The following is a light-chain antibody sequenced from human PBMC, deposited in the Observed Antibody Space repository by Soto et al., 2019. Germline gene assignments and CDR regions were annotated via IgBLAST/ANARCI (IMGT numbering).Light chain of an antibody. CDR1: SSDVGGYNY. J-gene: IGLJ3*02. CDR3: SSYAGSNNWV. CDR2: EVS. V-gene: IGLV2-8*01. Sequence: QPVLTQPPSASGSPGQSVTISCTGTSSDVGGYNYVSWYQQHPGKAPKLMISEVSKRPSGVPDRFSGSKSGNTASLTVSGPQAEDEADYYCSSYAGSNNWVFGGGTKVTVL.